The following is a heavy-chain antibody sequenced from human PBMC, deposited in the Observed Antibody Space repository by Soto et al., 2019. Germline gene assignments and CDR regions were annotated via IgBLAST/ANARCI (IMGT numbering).Heavy chain of an antibody. CDR2: ISYDGSNK. J-gene: IGHJ6*02. CDR3: ARETYYDFCSGPYYGMDV. CDR1: GFTFSSYA. V-gene: IGHV3-30-3*01. Sequence: QVQLVESGGGVVQPGRSLRLSCAASGFTFSSYAMHWVRQAPGKGLEWVAVISYDGSNKYYADSVKGRFTISRDNSTNTLYLQMNSLRAEDTAVYYCARETYYDFCSGPYYGMDVWGQGTTVTVSS. D-gene: IGHD3-3*01.